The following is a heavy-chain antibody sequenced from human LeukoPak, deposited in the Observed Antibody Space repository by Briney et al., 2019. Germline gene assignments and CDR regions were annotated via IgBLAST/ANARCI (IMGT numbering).Heavy chain of an antibody. J-gene: IGHJ4*02. Sequence: GESLRLSCAASGFTFDDYDMSWVRQAPGKGLEWVSGINWNGGRTGYADSVKGRFTISRDNAKNSLYLQMNSLRAEDAALYHCARGGYCSSTSCPLDYWGQGTLVTVSS. D-gene: IGHD2-2*01. CDR1: GFTFDDYD. CDR2: INWNGGRT. V-gene: IGHV3-20*01. CDR3: ARGGYCSSTSCPLDY.